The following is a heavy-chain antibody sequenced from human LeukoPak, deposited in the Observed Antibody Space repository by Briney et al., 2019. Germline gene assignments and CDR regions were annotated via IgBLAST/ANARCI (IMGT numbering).Heavy chain of an antibody. J-gene: IGHJ4*02. Sequence: PSETLSLTCAVYGGSFSDYSWSWIRQPPGKGLEWIGEINHSGSTNYNPSLKSRGTISVDTSKNQFSLKLSSVTAADTAMYYCARGSPGKSYGNSEGLDYWGQGTLVTVSS. V-gene: IGHV4-34*01. CDR2: INHSGST. D-gene: IGHD2/OR15-2a*01. CDR3: ARGSPGKSYGNSEGLDY. CDR1: GGSFSDYS.